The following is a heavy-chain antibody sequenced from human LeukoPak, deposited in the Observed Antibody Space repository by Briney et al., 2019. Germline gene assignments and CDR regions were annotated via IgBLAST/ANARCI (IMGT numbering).Heavy chain of an antibody. CDR3: ARGQVPAARGYNWFDP. Sequence: SETLSLTCAVYGWSFNDYYWNWIRQPPGKGLEWIGEINARGDTNYNPSLKSRVNISVDTSKKQFSLRLTSMIAADTALYYCARGQVPAARGYNWFDPWGQGTLVTVSS. V-gene: IGHV4-34*01. CDR2: INARGDT. D-gene: IGHD2-2*01. CDR1: GWSFNDYY. J-gene: IGHJ5*02.